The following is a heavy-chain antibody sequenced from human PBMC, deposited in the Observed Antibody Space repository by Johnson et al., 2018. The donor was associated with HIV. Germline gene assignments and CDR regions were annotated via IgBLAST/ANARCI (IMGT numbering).Heavy chain of an antibody. V-gene: IGHV3-30*04. CDR2: ISFDGNNK. CDR3: ARARGWEYAFDL. D-gene: IGHD1-26*01. CDR1: VFTFSNYA. Sequence: QVLLVESGGGVVQPGRSLRLSCAASVFTFSNYAMHWVRQAPGQGLEWVAVISFDGNNKYYADSVKGRLTISRDNSKNSLFLQMNSLRAEDTAVYYCARARGWEYAFDLWGQGTMVTVSS. J-gene: IGHJ3*01.